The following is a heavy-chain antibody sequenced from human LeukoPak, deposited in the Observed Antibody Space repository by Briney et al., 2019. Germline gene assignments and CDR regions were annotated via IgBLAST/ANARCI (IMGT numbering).Heavy chain of an antibody. D-gene: IGHD3-16*01. J-gene: IGHJ5*02. CDR3: ARDGGGIWFDP. CDR2: ISSSSYI. CDR1: GFTFSSYS. V-gene: IGHV3-21*01. Sequence: GVLRLSCAASGFTFSSYSMNWVRQAPGKGLKWVSSISSSSYIYYADSVKGRFTISRDNAKNSLYLQMNSLRAEDTAVYYCARDGGGIWFDPWGQGTLVTVSS.